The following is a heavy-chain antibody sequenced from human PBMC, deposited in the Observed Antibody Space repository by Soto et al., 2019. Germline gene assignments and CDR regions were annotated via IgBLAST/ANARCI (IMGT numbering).Heavy chain of an antibody. Sequence: GASVKVSCKASGGTFSSYAISWVRQSPGQGLEWMGGIIPIFGTANYAQKFQGRVTITADESTSTAYMELSSLRSEDTAVYYCARRASSGYYYYFDYWGQGTLVTVS. CDR1: GGTFSSYA. CDR3: ARRASSGYYYYFDY. D-gene: IGHD3-22*01. CDR2: IIPIFGTA. V-gene: IGHV1-69*13. J-gene: IGHJ4*02.